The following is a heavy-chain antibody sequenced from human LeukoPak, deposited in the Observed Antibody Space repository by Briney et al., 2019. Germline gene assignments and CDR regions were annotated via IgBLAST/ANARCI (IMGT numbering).Heavy chain of an antibody. J-gene: IGHJ4*02. CDR1: GVSISSGSYY. Sequence: SETLSLTCTVSGVSISSGSYYWSWIRQPAGKGLEWIGRIYTSGSTNYNPSLKSRVTISVDTSKNQFSLKLSSVTAADTAVYYCARDGRMGYYFDYWGQGTLVTVSS. V-gene: IGHV4-61*02. D-gene: IGHD1-26*01. CDR2: IYTSGST. CDR3: ARDGRMGYYFDY.